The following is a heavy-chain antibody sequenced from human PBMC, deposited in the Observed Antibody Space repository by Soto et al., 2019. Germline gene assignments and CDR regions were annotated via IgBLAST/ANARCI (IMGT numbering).Heavy chain of an antibody. CDR2: IYTDGRT. Sequence: EVQLVETGGGLIQPGGSLRLSCAASGFTVSSSYMTWVRQAPGKGLAWVSFIYTDGRTYYADSVKGRFTISRDDSKNTVYLQMTSLRAEDTDVYYCARDPPTTWDDGLDVWGQGTTVTVSS. CDR1: GFTVSSSY. V-gene: IGHV3-53*02. J-gene: IGHJ6*02. D-gene: IGHD1-26*01. CDR3: ARDPPTTWDDGLDV.